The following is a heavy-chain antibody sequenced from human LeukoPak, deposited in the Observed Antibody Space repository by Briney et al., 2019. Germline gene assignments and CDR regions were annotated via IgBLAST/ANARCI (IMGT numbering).Heavy chain of an antibody. D-gene: IGHD3/OR15-3a*01. J-gene: IGHJ6*02. CDR2: ITSAGST. V-gene: IGHV3-66*01. CDR3: ATRGLSRYYYGMDV. Sequence: PGGSLRLSCAASGFTVSRDYMRWARLAPGKGLEWVSIITSAGSTHYATSVKGRFTISRDNSKNTVYLQMSSLRAEDTAVYYCATRGLSRYYYGMDVWGQGTTVTVSS. CDR1: GFTVSRDY.